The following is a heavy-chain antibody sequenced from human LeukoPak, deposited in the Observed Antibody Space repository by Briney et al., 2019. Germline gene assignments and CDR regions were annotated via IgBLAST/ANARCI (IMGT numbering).Heavy chain of an antibody. D-gene: IGHD1-26*01. CDR1: GGSISSSSYY. V-gene: IGHV4-39*07. Sequence: PSETLSLTCTVSGGSISSSSYYWGWIRQPPGKGLEWIGSIYYSGSTYYNPSLKSRVTISVDTSKNQFSLKLSSVTAADTAVYYCARVHGRAISWGPGTLVTVSS. J-gene: IGHJ5*02. CDR3: ARVHGRAIS. CDR2: IYYSGST.